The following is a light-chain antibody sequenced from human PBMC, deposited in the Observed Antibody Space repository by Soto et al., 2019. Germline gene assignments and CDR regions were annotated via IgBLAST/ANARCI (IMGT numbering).Light chain of an antibody. Sequence: DIPMTQTPSSLSASVGDRVTITCRASQSISSYLNWYQQKPGKAPKLLIYAASSLQSGVPSRFSGSGSGTDFTLTISSRQPEDFATYYCQQSYSTPLTFGGGTKVEIK. CDR2: AAS. CDR3: QQSYSTPLT. J-gene: IGKJ4*01. V-gene: IGKV1-39*01. CDR1: QSISSY.